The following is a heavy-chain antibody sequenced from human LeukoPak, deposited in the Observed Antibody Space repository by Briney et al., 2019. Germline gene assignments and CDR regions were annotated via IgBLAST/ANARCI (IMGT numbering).Heavy chain of an antibody. Sequence: GGSLRLSCAASGFTFSSYAMSWVRQAPGKGLEWVSAISGSGGSTYYADSVKGRFTISSDNSKNTLYLQMNSLRAEDTAVYYCAKNAWYYYDSSGFDYWGQGTLVTVSS. J-gene: IGHJ4*02. CDR2: ISGSGGST. CDR1: GFTFSSYA. D-gene: IGHD3-22*01. V-gene: IGHV3-23*01. CDR3: AKNAWYYYDSSGFDY.